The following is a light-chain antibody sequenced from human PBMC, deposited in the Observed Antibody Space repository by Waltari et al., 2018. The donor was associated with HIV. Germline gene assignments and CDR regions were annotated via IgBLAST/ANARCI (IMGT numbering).Light chain of an antibody. J-gene: IGLJ3*02. CDR1: SSTIGNND. CDR3: GTWDSSLTSWV. Sequence: QSVLTQPPSVSAAPGQKVTISCSGSSSTIGNNDVSWYQHLPGTAPKLLIYDNNERPSGIPDRFSGSRSGPSATLGITGLQTGDEADYYCGTWDSSLTSWVFGGGTKLTVL. V-gene: IGLV1-51*01. CDR2: DNN.